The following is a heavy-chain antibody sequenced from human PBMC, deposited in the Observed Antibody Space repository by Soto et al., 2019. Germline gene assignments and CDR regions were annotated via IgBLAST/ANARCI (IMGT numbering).Heavy chain of an antibody. CDR1: GVTFSRFA. CDR3: ATHDGPAAAGLVLDF. J-gene: IGHJ4*02. Sequence: GGSLRLSCAASGVTFSRFARHWVRQAPGKGLEWVAIVSYDGGTKYYADSVKGRFTISRDNSKNTLYLQMNSLRTEDTAVYYCATHDGPAAAGLVLDFWGQGT. V-gene: IGHV3-30*03. D-gene: IGHD6-13*01. CDR2: VSYDGGTK.